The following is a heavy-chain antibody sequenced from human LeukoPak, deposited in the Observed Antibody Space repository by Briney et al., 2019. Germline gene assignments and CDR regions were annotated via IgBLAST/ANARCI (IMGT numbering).Heavy chain of an antibody. CDR1: DDSISDYY. V-gene: IGHV4-59*12. J-gene: IGHJ3*02. CDR3: ARDQTAGDAFDI. CDR2: FHNSGTS. Sequence: SETLSLTCTVSDDSISDYYRGWIRQPPGKGLEWIGYFHNSGTSTYNPSLKSRVTISADTSKNQFSLKLSSVTAADTAVYYCARDQTAGDAFDIWGQGTMVTVSS. D-gene: IGHD2-21*02.